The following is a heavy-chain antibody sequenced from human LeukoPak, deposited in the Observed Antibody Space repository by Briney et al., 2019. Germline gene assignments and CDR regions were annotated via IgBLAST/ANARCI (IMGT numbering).Heavy chain of an antibody. Sequence: ASVKVSCKAFAYTFTSYYMHCVRQDPGQGLEWMGWISAYSGKTNYAQKLQGRVTMTTDTSTSTAYMELRSLRSDDTAVYYCARRLDYYDISGYHTLDYWGQGTLVTVSS. CDR3: ARRLDYYDISGYHTLDY. V-gene: IGHV1-18*04. J-gene: IGHJ4*02. D-gene: IGHD3-22*01. CDR2: ISAYSGKT. CDR1: AYTFTSYY.